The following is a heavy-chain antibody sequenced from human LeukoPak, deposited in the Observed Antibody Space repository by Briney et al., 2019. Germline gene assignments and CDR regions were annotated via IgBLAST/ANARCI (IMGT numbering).Heavy chain of an antibody. CDR2: ISYSGST. CDR1: GGSIRSYY. V-gene: IGHV4-59*01. J-gene: IGHJ4*02. CDR3: AKVWGSYSNFDY. D-gene: IGHD1-26*01. Sequence: SETLSLTCTVSGGSIRSYYWNWIRQPPGKGLEWIGYISYSGSTNYNPSLKSRITISLDTSKTQFSLKLTSVTAADTAVYYCAKVWGSYSNFDYWGQGTLATVSS.